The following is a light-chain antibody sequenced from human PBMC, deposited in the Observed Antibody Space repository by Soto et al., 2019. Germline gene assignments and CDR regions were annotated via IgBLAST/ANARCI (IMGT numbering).Light chain of an antibody. V-gene: IGKV3-20*01. CDR1: QSINNKY. CDR2: GVS. Sequence: EIVLTQSPGTLSLSPGERATLSCRASQSINNKYLAWYQQEPGQTPRLLIHGVSIRATGIPDRFSGSGSGTDFTLFISRLEPEDFAVYYCQLYSGSPWTFGQGTKVDIK. CDR3: QLYSGSPWT. J-gene: IGKJ1*01.